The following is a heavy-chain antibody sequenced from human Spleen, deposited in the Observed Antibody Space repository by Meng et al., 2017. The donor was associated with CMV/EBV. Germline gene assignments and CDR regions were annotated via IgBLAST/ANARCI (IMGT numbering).Heavy chain of an antibody. CDR1: SDG. Sequence: SDGINWVRQAPGEGLEWMGWIGAYNGSTTYARMFQRRLTMTTDTFTSTTYMELRSLTTDDTAVYYCAKGGGSDAYIDGWHGSTSDYWGQGTLVTVSS. D-gene: IGHD3-16*01. J-gene: IGHJ4*02. CDR3: AKGGGSDAYIDGWHGSTSDY. V-gene: IGHV1-18*01. CDR2: IGAYNGST.